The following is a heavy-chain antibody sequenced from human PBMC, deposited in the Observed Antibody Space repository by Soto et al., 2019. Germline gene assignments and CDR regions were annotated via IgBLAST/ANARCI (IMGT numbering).Heavy chain of an antibody. CDR2: IYYSGST. CDR1: GGSISSGGYY. J-gene: IGHJ5*02. Sequence: QVQLQESGPGLVKPSQTLSLTCTVSGGSISSGGYYWSWIRQHPGKGLEWIGYIYYSGSTYYNPSLRSRVXXXVXXAKSQFSLKLRSVTAADTAVYSCAISSGYADWFDPWGQGTLVTVSS. D-gene: IGHD3-22*01. V-gene: IGHV4-31*03. CDR3: AISSGYADWFDP.